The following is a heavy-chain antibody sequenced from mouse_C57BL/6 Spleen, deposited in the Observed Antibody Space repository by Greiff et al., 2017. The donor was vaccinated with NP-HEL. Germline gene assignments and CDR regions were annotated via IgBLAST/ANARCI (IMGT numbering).Heavy chain of an antibody. CDR2: IYPGDGDT. Sequence: QVQLQQSGPELVKPGASVKISCKASGYAFSSSWMNWVKQRPGKGLEWIGRIYPGDGDTNYNGTFKGRATLTADKSSSTAYMQLSSLTSEDSAVYFCARGRLNYYGSSYYFDYWGQGTTLTVSS. CDR3: ARGRLNYYGSSYYFDY. V-gene: IGHV1-82*01. D-gene: IGHD1-1*01. CDR1: GYAFSSSW. J-gene: IGHJ2*01.